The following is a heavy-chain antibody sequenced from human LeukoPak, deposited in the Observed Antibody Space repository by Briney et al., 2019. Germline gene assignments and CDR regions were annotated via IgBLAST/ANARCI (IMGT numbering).Heavy chain of an antibody. Sequence: SETLSLTCAVSGYSISSGYYWGWIRQPPGKGLEWIGSIYHSGSTYYNPSLKSRVTISVDTSKNQFSLKLSSVTAADTAVYCCASIQHWGQGTLVTVSS. CDR1: GYSISSGYY. CDR3: ASIQH. J-gene: IGHJ1*01. CDR2: IYHSGST. V-gene: IGHV4-38-2*01.